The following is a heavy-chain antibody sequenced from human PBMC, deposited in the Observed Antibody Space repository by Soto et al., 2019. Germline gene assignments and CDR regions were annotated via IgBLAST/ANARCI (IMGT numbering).Heavy chain of an antibody. J-gene: IGHJ4*02. V-gene: IGHV4-30-4*01. Sequence: SETLSLTCTVSGGSISSGDYYWSWIRQPPGKGLEWIGYIYYSGSTYYNPSLKSRVTISVDTSKNQFSLKLSSVTAADTAVYYCARGDSSSWPRYTNLNPGFDYWGQGTLVTVSS. CDR3: ARGDSSSWPRYTNLNPGFDY. CDR1: GGSISSGDYY. D-gene: IGHD6-13*01. CDR2: IYYSGST.